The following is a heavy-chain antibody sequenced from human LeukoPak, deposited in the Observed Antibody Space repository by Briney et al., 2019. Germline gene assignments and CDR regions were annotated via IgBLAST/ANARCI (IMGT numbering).Heavy chain of an antibody. D-gene: IGHD6-13*01. J-gene: IGHJ6*03. Sequence: PSETLSLTCAVYGGSFSGYYWSWIRQPPGKGLEWIGEINHSGSTNYNPSLKSRVTISVDTSKNQFSLKLSSVTAADTAVYYCASLTRAIAAAGYYYYYMDVWGKGTTVTVS. V-gene: IGHV4-34*01. CDR2: INHSGST. CDR3: ASLTRAIAAAGYYYYYMDV. CDR1: GGSFSGYY.